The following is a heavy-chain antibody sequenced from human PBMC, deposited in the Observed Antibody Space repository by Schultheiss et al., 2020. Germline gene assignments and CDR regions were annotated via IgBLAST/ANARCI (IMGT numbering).Heavy chain of an antibody. CDR1: GFTFSNAW. V-gene: IGHV3-15*07. J-gene: IGHJ6*02. CDR3: TTDLRDYSYGMDV. Sequence: GSLRLSCAASGFTFSNAWMNWVRQAPGKGLEWVGRIKSKTDGGTTDYAAPVKGRFTISRDDSKNTLYLQMNSLKTEDTAVYYCTTDLRDYSYGMDVWGQGTTVTVSS. CDR2: IKSKTDGGTT.